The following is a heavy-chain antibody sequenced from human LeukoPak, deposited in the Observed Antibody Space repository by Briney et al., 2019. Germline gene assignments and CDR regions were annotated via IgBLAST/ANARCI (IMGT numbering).Heavy chain of an antibody. J-gene: IGHJ6*03. CDR2: ISSSGSTI. Sequence: GGSLRLSCAASGFTFSSYEMNWVRQAPGKGLEWVSYISSSGSTIYYADSVKGRFTISRDNAKNSLYLQMNSLRAEDTAVYYCARDLGDYDHLMDVWGKGTTVTVSS. D-gene: IGHD4-17*01. CDR1: GFTFSSYE. V-gene: IGHV3-48*03. CDR3: ARDLGDYDHLMDV.